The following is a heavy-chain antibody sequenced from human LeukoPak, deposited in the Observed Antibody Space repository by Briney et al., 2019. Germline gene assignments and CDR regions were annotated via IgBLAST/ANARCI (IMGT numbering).Heavy chain of an antibody. V-gene: IGHV3-33*08. CDR1: VFSSSSSV. CDR3: ARDLTEKGIAVGGCFDY. Sequence: PGGCLRLSSADSVFSSSSSVVRWGRQAPGKGLEWVGVIWYDGSNKYYADSVKGRFTISRDNAKNTLCLQMNSLRDQDTAVYYCARDLTEKGIAVGGCFDYWGQGTLVTVSS. D-gene: IGHD6-19*01. CDR2: IWYDGSNK. J-gene: IGHJ4*02.